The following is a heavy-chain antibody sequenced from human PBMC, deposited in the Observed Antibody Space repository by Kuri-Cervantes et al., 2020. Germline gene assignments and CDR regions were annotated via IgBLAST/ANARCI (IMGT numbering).Heavy chain of an antibody. D-gene: IGHD3-22*01. J-gene: IGHJ3*02. Sequence: SVKVSCKASGYTFTSYDINWVRQATGQGLEWMGGIIPIFGTANYAQKFQGRVTITADESTSTAYMELSSLRSEDTAVYYCAREYQDSSGYLGALHDAFDIWGQGTMVTVSS. V-gene: IGHV1-69*13. CDR3: AREYQDSSGYLGALHDAFDI. CDR1: GYTFTSYD. CDR2: IIPIFGTA.